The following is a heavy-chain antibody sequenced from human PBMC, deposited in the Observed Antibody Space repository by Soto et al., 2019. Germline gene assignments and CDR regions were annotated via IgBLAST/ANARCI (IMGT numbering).Heavy chain of an antibody. CDR3: ARGDSTDCSNGVCSFFYNHDMDV. D-gene: IGHD2-8*01. V-gene: IGHV1-2*04. Sequence: GASVKVSCKASGYSFTDYHIHWVRQAPGQGLEWLGRINPKSGGTSTAQKFQGWVTMTTDTSISTASMELTRLTSDNTAIYYCARGDSTDCSNGVCSFFYNHDMDVWGQGTTVTVSS. J-gene: IGHJ6*02. CDR1: GYSFTDYH. CDR2: INPKSGGT.